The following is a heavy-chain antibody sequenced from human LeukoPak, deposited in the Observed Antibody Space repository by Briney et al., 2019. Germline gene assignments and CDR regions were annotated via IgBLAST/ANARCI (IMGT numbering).Heavy chain of an antibody. CDR2: ISGNAGNT. Sequence: GGSLRLSCVASGFIFSNYAMSWVRQAPGKGLKWVSAISGNAGNTYYGDSVKGRFTISRDNSKDTLYMQMNSLRAEDTAVYYCAPSATGTGYYFDNWGQGTLVTVSS. D-gene: IGHD6-13*01. V-gene: IGHV3-23*01. J-gene: IGHJ4*02. CDR3: APSATGTGYYFDN. CDR1: GFIFSNYA.